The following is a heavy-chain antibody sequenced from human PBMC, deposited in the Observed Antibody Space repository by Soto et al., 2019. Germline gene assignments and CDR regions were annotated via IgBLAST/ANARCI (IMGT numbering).Heavy chain of an antibody. D-gene: IGHD3-16*01. CDR3: ARTFGYGGYYYGMDV. CDR2: MYHSGST. CDR1: LHSISSGYY. J-gene: IGHJ6*02. V-gene: IGHV4-38-2*01. Sequence: SETLSLTCAVSLHSISSGYYWGWIRQPPGKGLEWIGTMYHSGSTYYNPSLKSRVTISVDTSKNQFSLKLSSVTAADTAVYYCARTFGYGGYYYGMDVWGQGTTVTVSS.